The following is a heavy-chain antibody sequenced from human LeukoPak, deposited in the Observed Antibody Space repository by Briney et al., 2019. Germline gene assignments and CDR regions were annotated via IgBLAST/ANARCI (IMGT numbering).Heavy chain of an antibody. CDR3: AHVGAVAGDDAFDI. V-gene: IGHV1-18*01. Sequence: GASVKVSCKASGYTFTSYGISWVRQAPGQGLEWMGWISAYNGNTNYAQKLQGRVTMTTDTSTSTAYMELRSLRSDDTAVYYCAHVGAVAGDDAFDIWGQGTVVTVSS. D-gene: IGHD6-19*01. CDR1: GYTFTSYG. CDR2: ISAYNGNT. J-gene: IGHJ3*02.